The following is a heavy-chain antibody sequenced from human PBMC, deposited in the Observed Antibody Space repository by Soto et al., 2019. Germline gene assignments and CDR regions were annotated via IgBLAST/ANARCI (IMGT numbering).Heavy chain of an antibody. V-gene: IGHV4-59*01. CDR1: AASFSKYY. CDR3: ASVTFGGVVLAH. D-gene: IGHD3-16*01. CDR2: IYFNGNT. Sequence: ASETLSLTCTVSAASFSKYYWSWIRQPPGKGLEWIGYIYFNGNTNYNPSLKRRVTISIDTSKKQISLNLTSVTDADTAVYYCASVTFGGVVLAHWGQGAPVTVSS. J-gene: IGHJ4*02.